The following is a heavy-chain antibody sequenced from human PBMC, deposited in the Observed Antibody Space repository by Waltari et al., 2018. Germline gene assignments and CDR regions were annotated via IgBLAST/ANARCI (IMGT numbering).Heavy chain of an antibody. CDR2: IHPSGST. J-gene: IGHJ4*02. Sequence: QVRLQQWGAGLLKSSETLSLTCAVYGGSFSGYYGSWIRQTPGKELEWIGEIHPSGSTDYKSSLQSRVTILLDTSKTQLSLKLTSVTAADTAVYYCARGLDNAKIGYWGQGTLVTVSS. V-gene: IGHV4-34*01. CDR1: GGSFSGYY. D-gene: IGHD1-20*01. CDR3: ARGLDNAKIGY.